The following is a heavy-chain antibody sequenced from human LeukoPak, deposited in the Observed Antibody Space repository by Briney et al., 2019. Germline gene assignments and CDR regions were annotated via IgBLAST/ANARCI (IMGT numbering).Heavy chain of an antibody. CDR1: GGSFSGYH. D-gene: IGHD2-15*01. V-gene: IGHV4-34*01. CDR3: ARGPRGYCSGGSCYSGLAYFQH. CDR2: INHSGST. Sequence: PSETLSLTCAVYGGSFSGYHWSWIRQPPGKGLEWIGEINHSGSTNYNPSLKSRVTISVDTSKNQFSLKLSSVTAADTAVYYCARGPRGYCSGGSCYSGLAYFQHWGQGTLVTVSS. J-gene: IGHJ1*01.